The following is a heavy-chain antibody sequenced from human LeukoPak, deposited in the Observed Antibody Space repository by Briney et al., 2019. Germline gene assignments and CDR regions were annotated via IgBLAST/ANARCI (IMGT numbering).Heavy chain of an antibody. V-gene: IGHV3-7*01. D-gene: IGHD2-8*02. J-gene: IGHJ4*02. Sequence: GGSLRLSCAASGFTFSSYWMSWVRQAPGKGLEWVANIKQDGSEKYYVDSVKGRFTISRDNAKNSLYLQMNSLRAEDTAVYYCAPQIRPLQLYWAGGDWGQGTLVTVSS. CDR2: IKQDGSEK. CDR3: APQIRPLQLYWAGGD. CDR1: GFTFSSYW.